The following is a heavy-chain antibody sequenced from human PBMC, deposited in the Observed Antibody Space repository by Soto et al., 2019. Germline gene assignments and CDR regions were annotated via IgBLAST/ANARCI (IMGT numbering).Heavy chain of an antibody. CDR2: ISSSVTGI. V-gene: IGHV3-11*01. CDR1: GFTFSDYD. D-gene: IGHD2-15*01. Sequence: PGRSVTLSCAASGFTFSDYDMTWIRQALGKGLEWVSYISSSVTGIYYADSVKGRFTISRDNAKNSLYLQMSSLRAEDTAVYYCARAYSDAFDIWGQGTMVTVSS. J-gene: IGHJ3*02. CDR3: ARAYSDAFDI.